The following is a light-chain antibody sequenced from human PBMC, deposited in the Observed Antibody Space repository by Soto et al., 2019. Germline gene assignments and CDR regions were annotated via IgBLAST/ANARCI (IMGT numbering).Light chain of an antibody. J-gene: IGKJ1*01. Sequence: DVVMTQSPLSLPVTPGQPASISCRSSQSLVYSDGNAYLNWFHQRPGQSPRRLIYKASKRYSGVKDKXSGSGSGTDFTLQMNRVEAEDVGISYCMQATHWPPTFGRGTRVEIK. CDR3: MQATHWPPT. V-gene: IGKV2-30*01. CDR2: KAS. CDR1: QSLVYSDGNAY.